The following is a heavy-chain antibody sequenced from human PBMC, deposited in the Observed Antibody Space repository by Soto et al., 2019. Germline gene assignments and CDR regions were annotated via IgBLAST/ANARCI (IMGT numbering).Heavy chain of an antibody. D-gene: IGHD2-15*01. CDR3: AKDKNTGPATYFFDY. V-gene: IGHV3-30*18. Sequence: QVQLVESGGGVVQPGRSLRLSCAASGFTFSSYGMHWVRQAPGKGLEWVAVIANDGRDKYHADSVKGRFTISRDNSKNTLFLQMNSLRAEDTAVYYCAKDKNTGPATYFFDYWGQGILVTVSS. CDR2: IANDGRDK. CDR1: GFTFSSYG. J-gene: IGHJ4*02.